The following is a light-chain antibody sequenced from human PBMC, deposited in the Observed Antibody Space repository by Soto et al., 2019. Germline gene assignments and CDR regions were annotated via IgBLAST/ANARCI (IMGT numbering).Light chain of an antibody. Sequence: QSALTQPASVSGSPGQSITISCTGTRSDVGYYDYVSWYQQHPGKAPKLVIYDVSHRPSGVSNRFSGSKSGNTASLTISGLQAEDECDYYCSSYTTTYTWMFGGGTKVTVL. CDR2: DVS. CDR1: RSDVGYYDY. V-gene: IGLV2-14*01. CDR3: SSYTTTYTWM. J-gene: IGLJ3*02.